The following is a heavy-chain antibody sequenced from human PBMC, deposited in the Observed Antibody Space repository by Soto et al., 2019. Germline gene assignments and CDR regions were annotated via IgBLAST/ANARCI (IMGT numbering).Heavy chain of an antibody. J-gene: IGHJ3*01. Sequence: QLHLVQSGAEVKRPGSSVKLSCKASGGTVIVDSITWLRPAPGHTLEWIGGIIPVCGAGNVADRVKARVTVCAVESTNTAYMELRSLRSEDPAKYYWARTIGGEAAVTPRPFDVWGPGTMVIVTP. CDR2: IIPVCGAG. CDR1: GGTVIVDS. D-gene: IGHD6-13*01. V-gene: IGHV1-69*01. CDR3: ARTIGGEAAVTPRPFDV.